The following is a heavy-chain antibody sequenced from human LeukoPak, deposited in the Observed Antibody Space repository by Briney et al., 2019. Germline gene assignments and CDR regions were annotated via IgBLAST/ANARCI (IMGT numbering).Heavy chain of an antibody. V-gene: IGHV3-23*01. D-gene: IGHD2-2*03. CDR1: GFTFNQYT. J-gene: IGHJ4*02. CDR3: ARVAVPSSMDMNFDF. CDR2: IRHNGADT. Sequence: GGSLRLSCTASGFTFNQYTMNWVRQAPGKGLEWVSSIRHNGADTWYADSVEGRFTISRDNSRNTLFLQVNTLRVEDTAVYYCARVAVPSSMDMNFDFWGRGILVTVSS.